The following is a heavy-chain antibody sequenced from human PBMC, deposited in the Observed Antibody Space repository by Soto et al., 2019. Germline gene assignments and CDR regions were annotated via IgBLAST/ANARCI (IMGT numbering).Heavy chain of an antibody. D-gene: IGHD3-3*02. CDR1: GYTFTSYA. V-gene: IGHV1-3*01. J-gene: IGHJ6*02. CDR3: ARVLAHYYYGMDV. CDR2: INAGNGNT. Sequence: ASVKVSCKASGYTFTSYAMHWVRQAPGQRLEWMGWINAGNGNTKYPQKFQGRVTITRDTSASTAYMELSSLRSEDTAVYYCARVLAHYYYGMDVWGQGTTVTVSS.